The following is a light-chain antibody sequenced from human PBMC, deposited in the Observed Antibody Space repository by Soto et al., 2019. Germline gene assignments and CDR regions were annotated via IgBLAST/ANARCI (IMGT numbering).Light chain of an antibody. Sequence: DIQMTQSPSSLSASVGDRVTITCQASQDISNHLVWYQQKSGKAPNLLIFDASNLATGVPSRFRGSESGTDFTLTISSLQPDDVATYYCQQHHNLPLTFGPGTTVDIK. CDR1: QDISNH. J-gene: IGKJ3*01. V-gene: IGKV1-33*01. CDR2: DAS. CDR3: QQHHNLPLT.